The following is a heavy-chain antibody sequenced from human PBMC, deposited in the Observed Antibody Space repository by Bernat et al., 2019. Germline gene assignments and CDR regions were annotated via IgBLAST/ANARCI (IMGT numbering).Heavy chain of an antibody. Sequence: EVQLVESGGGLVQPGGSLRLSCAASGFTFSSYWMSWVRQAPGKGLEWVANIKQDGSEKYYVDSVKGRFTISRDNAKNSLYLQMNSLRAEDTAVYYCARDGPRHRLFYGSGRTNYFDYWGQGTLVTVSS. V-gene: IGHV3-7*01. CDR3: ARDGPRHRLFYGSGRTNYFDY. D-gene: IGHD3-10*01. J-gene: IGHJ4*02. CDR2: IKQDGSEK. CDR1: GFTFSSYW.